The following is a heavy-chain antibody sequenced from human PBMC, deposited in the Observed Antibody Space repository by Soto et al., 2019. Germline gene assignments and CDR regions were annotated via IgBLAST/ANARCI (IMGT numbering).Heavy chain of an antibody. CDR2: IDWDDDK. Sequence: SGATPVYETQTVRLACSSRGFSLSNNDMCVSWIRQPPGKALEWLARIDWDDDKYYSTSLKTRLTISKDISKNQVVLTMTNMDPVDTATYYCARTVYCSGSSCYYFDYWGQGALVTVSS. CDR1: GFSLSNNDMC. CDR3: ARTVYCSGSSCYYFDY. D-gene: IGHD2-2*01. V-gene: IGHV2-70*11. J-gene: IGHJ4*02.